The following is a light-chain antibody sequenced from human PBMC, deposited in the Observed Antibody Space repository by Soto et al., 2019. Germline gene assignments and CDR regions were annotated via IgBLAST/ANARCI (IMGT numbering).Light chain of an antibody. J-gene: IGKJ4*01. CDR1: QDISSH. CDR3: QQVKSFLPLA. V-gene: IGKV1-9*01. CDR2: AAS. Sequence: IQLTQSPSSLSASVGDSVTITCRASQDISSHLAWYQQKPGKAPKVLIYAASTLESGIPSRFSGSGSGTDFTLTISSLQAEDFATYYCQQVKSFLPLAFGGGTKVDIK.